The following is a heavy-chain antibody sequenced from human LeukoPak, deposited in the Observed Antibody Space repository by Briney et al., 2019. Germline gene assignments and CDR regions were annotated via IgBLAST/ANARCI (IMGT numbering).Heavy chain of an antibody. D-gene: IGHD2-2*01. CDR2: IYYSGNT. CDR1: GGSISNYY. V-gene: IGHV4-59*01. J-gene: IGHJ4*02. Sequence: SETLSLTCTVSGGSISNYYWSWIRQPPGKGLEWIGYIYYSGNTNYNPSLKSRDTISVDTSKNQFSLKLNSVTAADAAVYYCARVRYCSTNRCYDREFDNWGQGTLVTGSS. CDR3: ARVRYCSTNRCYDREFDN.